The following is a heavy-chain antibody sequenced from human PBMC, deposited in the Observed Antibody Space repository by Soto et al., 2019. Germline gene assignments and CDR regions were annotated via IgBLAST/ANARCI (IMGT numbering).Heavy chain of an antibody. CDR2: LYLNDDK. J-gene: IGHJ4*02. CDR1: GFSLSTSGVG. V-gene: IGHV2-5*01. Sequence: QITLKESGPTLVKPTQTLTLTCTFSGFSLSTSGVGVGWIRQPPGKALEWLALLYLNDDKRYSPSLKSRLTITKDTDKHQVVLTMTNMDPVDTATYYCAHRPLAAAGTDHFDYWGQGTLVTVSS. D-gene: IGHD6-13*01. CDR3: AHRPLAAAGTDHFDY.